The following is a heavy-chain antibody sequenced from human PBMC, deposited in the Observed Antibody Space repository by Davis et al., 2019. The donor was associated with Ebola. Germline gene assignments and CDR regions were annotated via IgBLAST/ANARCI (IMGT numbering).Heavy chain of an antibody. J-gene: IGHJ4*02. CDR2: IKQDGSEK. CDR1: GLTFSNYW. Sequence: GGSLRLSCAVSGLTFSNYWMSWVRQAPGKGLEWVANIKQDGSEKYYVDSVKGRFTVSRDNAKNSLYLQMNSLRAEDTAVYYCARALGGEDDWGQGTLVTVSS. D-gene: IGHD3-16*01. V-gene: IGHV3-7*01. CDR3: ARALGGEDD.